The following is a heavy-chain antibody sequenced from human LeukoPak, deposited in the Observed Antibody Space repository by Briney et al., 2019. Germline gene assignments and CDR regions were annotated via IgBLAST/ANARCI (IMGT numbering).Heavy chain of an antibody. Sequence: PSETLSLTYAVYGGSFSGYYWSWSRQPPGKGLEWIGEINHSGSTNYNPSLKSRVTISVDTSKNQFSLKLSSVTAADTAVYYCARGKVYSSSWYSYWYFDLWGRGTLVTVSS. CDR3: ARGKVYSSSWYSYWYFDL. CDR2: INHSGST. J-gene: IGHJ2*01. V-gene: IGHV4-34*01. D-gene: IGHD6-13*01. CDR1: GGSFSGYY.